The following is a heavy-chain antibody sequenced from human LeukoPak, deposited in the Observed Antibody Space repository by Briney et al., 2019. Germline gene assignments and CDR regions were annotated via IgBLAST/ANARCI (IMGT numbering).Heavy chain of an antibody. CDR1: GGFISSGGYY. V-gene: IGHV4-31*03. J-gene: IGHJ4*02. Sequence: SETLSLTCTVSGGFISSGGYYWSWIRQHPGKGLEWIGYIYYSGSTYYNPSLKSRVTISVDTSKNQFSLKLSSVTAADTAVYYCAREDCSSTSCPKGEFDYWGQGTLVTVSS. CDR2: IYYSGST. D-gene: IGHD2-2*01. CDR3: AREDCSSTSCPKGEFDY.